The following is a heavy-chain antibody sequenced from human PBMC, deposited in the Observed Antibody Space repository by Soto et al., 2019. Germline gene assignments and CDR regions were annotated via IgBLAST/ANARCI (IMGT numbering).Heavy chain of an antibody. V-gene: IGHV3-49*04. CDR3: ARPGVEMATISYFDS. CDR1: GFTFGASA. CDR2: IRSKAYDGAP. D-gene: IGHD5-12*01. Sequence: GGSLRFSCAASGFTFGASALQWVRQAPGKGLEWVGLIRSKAYDGAPEYAASVRGRFTISRDDSNNIAYLRMNSLKTEDTAVYYCARPGVEMATISYFDSWGQGTLVTVSS. J-gene: IGHJ4*02.